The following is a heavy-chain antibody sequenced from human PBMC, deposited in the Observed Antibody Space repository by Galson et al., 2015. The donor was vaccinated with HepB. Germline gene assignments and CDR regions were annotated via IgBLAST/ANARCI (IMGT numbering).Heavy chain of an antibody. CDR3: ARGLPHARLRAFDI. CDR1: GFTFSSYW. CDR2: INSDGSST. J-gene: IGHJ3*02. Sequence: SLRLSCAASGFTFSSYWMHWVRQAPGKGLVWVSRINSDGSSTSYADSVKGRFTISRDNAKNTLYLQMNGLRAEDTAVYYCARGLPHARLRAFDIWGQGTMVTVSS. V-gene: IGHV3-74*01.